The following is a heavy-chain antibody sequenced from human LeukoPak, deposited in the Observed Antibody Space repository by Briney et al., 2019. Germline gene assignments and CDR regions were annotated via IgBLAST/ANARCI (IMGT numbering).Heavy chain of an antibody. D-gene: IGHD3-10*01. J-gene: IGHJ2*01. CDR2: INWNSGTL. CDR1: GLIFDDYA. V-gene: IGHV3-9*01. CDR3: ARGLGGDQGYFDL. Sequence: GRSLRLSCAASGLIFDDYAMHWVRQAPGKGLGWVSTINWNSGTLAYADSVKGRFTISRDNAKNSLYLQMNSLRTEDTALYYCARGLGGDQGYFDLWGRGTLATVSS.